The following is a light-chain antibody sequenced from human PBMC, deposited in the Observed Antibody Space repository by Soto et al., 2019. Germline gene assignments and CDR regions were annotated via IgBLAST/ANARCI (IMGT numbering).Light chain of an antibody. CDR1: QSVSSN. CDR2: DAS. J-gene: IGKJ1*01. CDR3: QQYNNWPRT. Sequence: EIVMTQSPATLSVSPGERATLSCRASQSVSSNLAWYQQKPGQAPRLLIYDASTRATGIPARFSGSGSGTEFTLTISSLQSEDFAIYYCQQYNNWPRTFGQGTKV. V-gene: IGKV3-15*01.